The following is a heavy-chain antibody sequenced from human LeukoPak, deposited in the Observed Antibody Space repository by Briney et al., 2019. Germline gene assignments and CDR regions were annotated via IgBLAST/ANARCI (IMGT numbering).Heavy chain of an antibody. Sequence: SETLSLTCTVSGGSISSSSYYWSWIRQPAGKGLEWIGRIYTSGSTNYNPSLKSRVTMSVDTSKNQFSLKLYSVTAADTAVYYCAREGGSYVDYWGQGTLVTVSS. D-gene: IGHD1-1*01. CDR1: GGSISSSSYY. V-gene: IGHV4-61*02. CDR2: IYTSGST. CDR3: AREGGSYVDY. J-gene: IGHJ4*02.